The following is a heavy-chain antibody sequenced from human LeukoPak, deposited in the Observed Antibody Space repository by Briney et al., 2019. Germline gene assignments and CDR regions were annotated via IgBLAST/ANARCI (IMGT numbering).Heavy chain of an antibody. CDR2: IIPIFGTA. Sequence: SVKVSCKASGGTLSSYAISWVRQAPGQGLEWMGGIIPIFGTANYAQKFQGRVTITTDESTSTASMALSSLRSEDTAVYYCARGDYYDSSRRAFDIWGQGTMVTVSS. D-gene: IGHD3-22*01. CDR1: GGTLSSYA. J-gene: IGHJ3*02. CDR3: ARGDYYDSSRRAFDI. V-gene: IGHV1-69*05.